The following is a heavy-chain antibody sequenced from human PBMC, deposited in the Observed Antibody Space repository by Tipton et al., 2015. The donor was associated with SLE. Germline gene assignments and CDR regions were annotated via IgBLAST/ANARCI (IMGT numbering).Heavy chain of an antibody. CDR2: IYISGST. Sequence: TLSLTCTVSGDSITNEDHYWNWIRQPAGKGLEWIGRIYISGSTSYNPSLRSRLTMSVDTSKNQFSLKMNSVTAADTAVYYCARLVTKRAWFDPWGQGTLVTVSS. CDR3: ARLVTKRAWFDP. V-gene: IGHV4-61*02. D-gene: IGHD6-13*01. J-gene: IGHJ5*02. CDR1: GDSITNEDHY.